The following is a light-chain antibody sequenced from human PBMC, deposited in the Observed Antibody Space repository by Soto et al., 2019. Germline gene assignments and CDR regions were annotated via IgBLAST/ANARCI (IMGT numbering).Light chain of an antibody. CDR1: SSDVGSYNR. J-gene: IGLJ1*01. CDR2: EVS. CDR3: SLYTSSSTYV. Sequence: QSVLAQPPSVSGSPGQSVTISCTVTSSDVGSYNRVSWYQQPPGTAPKVMIYEVSNRPSGVPDRFSGSKSGNTASLTISGLQAEDEADYYCSLYTSSSTYVFGTGTKV. V-gene: IGLV2-18*01.